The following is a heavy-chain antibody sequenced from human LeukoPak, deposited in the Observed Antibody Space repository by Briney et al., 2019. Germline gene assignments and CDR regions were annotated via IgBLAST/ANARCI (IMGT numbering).Heavy chain of an antibody. CDR2: IYYSGST. J-gene: IGHJ6*02. CDR1: GGSISSYY. V-gene: IGHV4-59*01. CDR3: ARVGGTIFGVVIRDYYYGMDV. Sequence: SETLSLTCTVSGGSISSYYWSWIRQPPGKGLEWIGYIYYSGSTNYNPSLKSRVTISVDTSKNQFSLKLSSVTAADTAVYYCARVGGTIFGVVIRDYYYGMDVWGQGTTVTVSS. D-gene: IGHD3-3*01.